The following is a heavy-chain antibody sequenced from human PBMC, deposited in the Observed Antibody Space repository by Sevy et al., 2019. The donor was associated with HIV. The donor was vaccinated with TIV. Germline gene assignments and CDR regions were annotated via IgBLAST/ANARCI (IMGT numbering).Heavy chain of an antibody. CDR2: ISSTSSYI. CDR3: ARGAGDPVGALDI. V-gene: IGHV3-21*06. J-gene: IGHJ3*02. CDR1: GFTFNIYS. Sequence: GGSLRLSCATSGFTFNIYSMIYVRQVPGRGLEWVSSISSTSSYIFYADSVKGRFTISRDNAKNSLYLQMNSLRAEDTAVYYCARGAGDPVGALDIWGQGTMVTVSS. D-gene: IGHD4-17*01.